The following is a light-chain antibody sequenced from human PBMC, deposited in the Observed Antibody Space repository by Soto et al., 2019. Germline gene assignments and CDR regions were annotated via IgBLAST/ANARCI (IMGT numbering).Light chain of an antibody. V-gene: IGLV2-14*03. CDR1: SSDVGGYNY. CDR2: DVS. CDR3: SSYTSSSTLKV. Sequence: QSALTQPASVSGSPGQSITISCTGTSSDVGGYNYVSWYQQHPGKAPKLMIYDVSIRPSGVSNRFSGSKSGNTASLTISGLQAEDEADYYCSSYTSSSTLKVFGGGTKLTV. J-gene: IGLJ2*01.